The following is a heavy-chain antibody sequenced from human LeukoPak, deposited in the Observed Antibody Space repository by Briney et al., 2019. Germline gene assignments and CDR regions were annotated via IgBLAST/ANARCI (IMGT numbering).Heavy chain of an antibody. D-gene: IGHD3-22*01. V-gene: IGHV3-33*03. J-gene: IGHJ6*02. CDR2: IWADGSNK. CDR3: ARSDSSFGMDV. CDR1: GFTFSSYG. Sequence: GRSLRLSCAASGFTFSSYGMHWVRQAPGKGLECVAVIWADGSNKYYGNCGKGRFTIYRENSKNTLYLQMDSLRAEDTAVYYCARSDSSFGMDVWGQGTTVTVFS.